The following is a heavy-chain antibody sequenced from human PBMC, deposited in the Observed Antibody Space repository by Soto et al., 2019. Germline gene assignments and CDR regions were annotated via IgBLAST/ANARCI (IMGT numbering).Heavy chain of an antibody. CDR3: ARAVSPYGYSPVPFDY. CDR1: GFTVSSNY. CDR2: IYSGGST. J-gene: IGHJ4*02. D-gene: IGHD3-22*01. V-gene: IGHV3-53*02. Sequence: EVQLVETGGGLIQPGGSLRLSCAASGFTVSSNYMSWVRQAPGKGLEWVSVIYSGGSTYYADSVKGRFTISRDNSKNTLYLQMNSLRAEDTAVYYCARAVSPYGYSPVPFDYWGQGTLVTVSS.